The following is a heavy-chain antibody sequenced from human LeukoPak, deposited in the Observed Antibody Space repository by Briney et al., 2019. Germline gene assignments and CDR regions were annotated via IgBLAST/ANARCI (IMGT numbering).Heavy chain of an antibody. D-gene: IGHD6-19*01. V-gene: IGHV4-34*01. CDR3: ARGRWNGYSSVWYGY. CDR1: GGSFSGYY. J-gene: IGHJ4*02. Sequence: SESLSLACAVYGGSFSGYYWSWIRQPPGKGLEWIGEINHSGSTNYDPYLKSRVTISIDTSKNQVSLKLSSVTAADTAVYYCARGRWNGYSSVWYGYWGQGTLVTVSS. CDR2: INHSGST.